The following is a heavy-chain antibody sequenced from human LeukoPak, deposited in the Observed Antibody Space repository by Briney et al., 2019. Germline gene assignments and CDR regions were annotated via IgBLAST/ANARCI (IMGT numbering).Heavy chain of an antibody. J-gene: IGHJ5*02. CDR2: INPIGGST. Sequence: VASVKVSCKASGYIFTNFYIHWVRQAPGQRVEWMGIINPIGGSTNYAQKFQGGVTMSRDTSASTVFMELSSLRSGGTAVYYCARTTGKRFDPWGQGTLVIVS. CDR1: GYIFTNFY. CDR3: ARTTGKRFDP. V-gene: IGHV1-46*01. D-gene: IGHD1-1*01.